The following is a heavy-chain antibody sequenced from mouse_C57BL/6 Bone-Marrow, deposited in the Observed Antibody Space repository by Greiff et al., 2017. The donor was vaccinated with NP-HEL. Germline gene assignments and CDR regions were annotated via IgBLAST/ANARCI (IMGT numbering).Heavy chain of an antibody. Sequence: QVQLQQPGAELVKPGASVKLSCKASGYTFTSYWMQWVKQRPGQGLEWIGEIDPSDSYTNYNQKFKGKATLTVDTSSSTAYMQLSSLTSEDSAVYYCARKRGLRLAYWGQGTLVTVSA. CDR1: GYTFTSYW. D-gene: IGHD2-4*01. J-gene: IGHJ3*01. CDR3: ARKRGLRLAY. CDR2: IDPSDSYT. V-gene: IGHV1-50*01.